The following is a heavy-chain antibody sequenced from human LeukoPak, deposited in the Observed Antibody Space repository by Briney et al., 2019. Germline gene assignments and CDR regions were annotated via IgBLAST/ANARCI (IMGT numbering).Heavy chain of an antibody. Sequence: SETLSLTCTVSGGSISSYYWSWIRQPPGKGLEWIGYIYYSGSTNYNPSLKSRVTISVDTSKNQFSLKLSSVTAADTAVYYCASFSSGWYSGGFDYWGQGTLATVSS. J-gene: IGHJ4*02. D-gene: IGHD6-19*01. V-gene: IGHV4-59*01. CDR2: IYYSGST. CDR1: GGSISSYY. CDR3: ASFSSGWYSGGFDY.